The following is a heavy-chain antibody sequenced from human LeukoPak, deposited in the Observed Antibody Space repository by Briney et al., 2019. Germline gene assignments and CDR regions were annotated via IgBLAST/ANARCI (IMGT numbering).Heavy chain of an antibody. CDR3: ARDFEYSSSYFDY. J-gene: IGHJ4*02. V-gene: IGHV1-8*01. CDR1: GYTFTSYD. Sequence: ASVKVSCKASGYTFTSYDINWVRQATGQGLEWMGWMNPNSGNTGYAQKFQGRVTMTRDMSTSTVYMELSSLRSEDTAVYYCARDFEYSSSYFDYWGQGTLVTVSS. D-gene: IGHD6-6*01. CDR2: MNPNSGNT.